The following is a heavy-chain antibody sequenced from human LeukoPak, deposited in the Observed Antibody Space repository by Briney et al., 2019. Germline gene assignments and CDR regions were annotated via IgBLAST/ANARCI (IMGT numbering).Heavy chain of an antibody. V-gene: IGHV4-4*07. CDR3: ARGPYYGSGSSGWNGIYYYYYGMDV. CDR1: GGSISSYY. D-gene: IGHD3-10*01. CDR2: IYTSGST. Sequence: SETLSLTCTVSGGSISSYYWSWIRQPAGKGLEWIGRIYTSGSTNYNPSLKSRVTMSVDTSKNQFSLKLSSVTAADTAVYYCARGPYYGSGSSGWNGIYYYYYGMDVWGQGTTVTVSS. J-gene: IGHJ6*02.